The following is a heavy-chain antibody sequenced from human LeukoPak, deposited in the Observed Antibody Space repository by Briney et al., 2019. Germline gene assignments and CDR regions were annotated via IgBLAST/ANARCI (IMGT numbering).Heavy chain of an antibody. J-gene: IGHJ4*01. CDR2: ISYDGSNK. D-gene: IGHD2-2*01. CDR1: GFTFSSYA. CDR3: ARDTRGESDY. Sequence: GGSLRLSCAVSGFTFSSYAMSWVRQAPGKGLEWVAVISYDGSNKYYADSVKGRFTISRDNSKNTLYLQMNSLRAEDTAVYYCARDTRGESDYWGHGTLVTVSS. V-gene: IGHV3-30-3*01.